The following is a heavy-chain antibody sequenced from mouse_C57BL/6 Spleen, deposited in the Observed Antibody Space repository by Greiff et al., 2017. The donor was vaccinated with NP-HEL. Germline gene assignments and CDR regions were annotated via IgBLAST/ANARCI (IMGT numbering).Heavy chain of an antibody. CDR2: IDPETGGT. J-gene: IGHJ2*01. D-gene: IGHD2-5*01. V-gene: IGHV1-15*01. CDR3: TRSADYSNY. CDR1: GYTFTDYE. Sequence: VQLQQSGAELVRPGASVTLSCKASGYTFTDYEMHWVKQTPVHGLEWIGAIDPETGGTAYNQKFKGKAILTADKSSSTAYMELRSLTSEDSAVYYCTRSADYSNYWGQGTTLTVSS.